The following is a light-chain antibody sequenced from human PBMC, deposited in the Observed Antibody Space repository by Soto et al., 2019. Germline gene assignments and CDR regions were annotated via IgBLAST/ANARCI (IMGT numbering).Light chain of an antibody. CDR2: ASS. CDR1: QGISSY. J-gene: IGKJ5*01. V-gene: IGKV1-9*01. Sequence: DIQLTQSPSFLSASVGDRVTITCRASQGISSYLAWYQQTPGKAPKLLIYASSTWQSGVPSRFIGSGSGAGFTLTISSPPPAAFATYYCQQLNTFPVTFGQGTRLEIK. CDR3: QQLNTFPVT.